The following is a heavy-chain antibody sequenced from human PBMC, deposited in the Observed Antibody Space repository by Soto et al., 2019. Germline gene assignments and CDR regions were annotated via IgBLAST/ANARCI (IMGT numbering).Heavy chain of an antibody. CDR2: ISAYNGNR. D-gene: IGHD6-13*01. J-gene: IGHJ6*02. V-gene: IGHV1-18*01. Sequence: QVQLVQSGAEVKKPGASVRVSCKASGYTFSKYGINWVRQAPGQGRERMGWISAYNGNRNYAEKVQGRVTMTTDTSTSTAYMELRSLRSDDTAVYYGARDVTEAGHVGYYYYGMDVWGQGTTVTVSS. CDR3: ARDVTEAGHVGYYYYGMDV. CDR1: GYTFSKYG.